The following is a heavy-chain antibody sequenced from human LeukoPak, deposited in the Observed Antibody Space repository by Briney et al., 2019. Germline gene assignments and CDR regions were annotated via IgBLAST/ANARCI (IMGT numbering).Heavy chain of an antibody. CDR3: ARHGQLWSRSMNYGMDV. CDR1: GVSISSYY. V-gene: IGHV4-59*08. CDR2: IYYSGST. D-gene: IGHD5-18*01. Sequence: SETLSLTCTGSGVSISSYYWSWIRQPPGKGLEWIGYIYYSGSTNYNPSLKSRVTISVDTSKNQFSLKLSSVTAADTAVYYCARHGQLWSRSMNYGMDVQGQGTTVTVSS. J-gene: IGHJ6*02.